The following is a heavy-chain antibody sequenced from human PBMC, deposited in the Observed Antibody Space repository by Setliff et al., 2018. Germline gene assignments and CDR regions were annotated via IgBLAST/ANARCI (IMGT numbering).Heavy chain of an antibody. V-gene: IGHV4-39*01. CDR2: IYYRGDT. J-gene: IGHJ4*02. Sequence: AWIRQPPGKGLEWIGRIYYRGDTYYNASLKSRLTLSVDTSKNQVSLNLRSVTAADTAVYYCARTGTYRYFDYWGQGTQVTVSS. CDR3: ARTGTYRYFDY. D-gene: IGHD1-1*01.